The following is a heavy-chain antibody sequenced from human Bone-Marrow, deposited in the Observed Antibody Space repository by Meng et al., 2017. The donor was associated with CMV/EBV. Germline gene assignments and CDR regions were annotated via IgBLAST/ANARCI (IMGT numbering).Heavy chain of an antibody. CDR1: GFTFSSYS. D-gene: IGHD3-10*01. CDR3: AGDQSGNMVRGAALDP. CDR2: ISSSSSNI. Sequence: GESPKISCAASGFTFSSYSMNWVRQAPGKGLEWVSSISSSSSNIYYADSMKGRFTNSRDNAKNSLYLQMYSLSAEDTAVYYRAGDQSGNMVRGAALDPWGQGTLVTVSS. V-gene: IGHV3-21*01. J-gene: IGHJ5*02.